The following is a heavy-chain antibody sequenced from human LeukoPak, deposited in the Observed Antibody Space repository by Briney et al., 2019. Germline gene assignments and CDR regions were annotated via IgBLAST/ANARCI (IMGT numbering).Heavy chain of an antibody. CDR3: ARGRIAALGNYYYMDV. CDR2: IIPIFGTA. Sequence: GASVKVSCKASGGTFSSYAISWVRQAPGQGLEWMGGIIPIFGTANYAQKFQGRVTITTDESTSTAYMELSSLRSEDTAVYYCARGRIAALGNYYYMDVWAKGPRSPSP. CDR1: GGTFSSYA. V-gene: IGHV1-69*05. D-gene: IGHD6-13*01. J-gene: IGHJ6*03.